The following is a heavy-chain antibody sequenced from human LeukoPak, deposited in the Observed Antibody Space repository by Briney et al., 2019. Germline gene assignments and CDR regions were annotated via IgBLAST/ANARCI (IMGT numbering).Heavy chain of an antibody. V-gene: IGHV5-51*01. J-gene: IGHJ4*02. D-gene: IGHD6-13*01. CDR3: AKSAGSSSSWEFDS. Sequence: GESLKISCKGSGYRFTNYWIGWVRQMPEKGLEWMGIIYFGDSHTTYSPSFQGQVTISADRSISTAYLHWNSLKASDTAIYYCAKSAGSSSSWEFDSWGQGTLVTVSS. CDR2: IYFGDSHT. CDR1: GYRFTNYW.